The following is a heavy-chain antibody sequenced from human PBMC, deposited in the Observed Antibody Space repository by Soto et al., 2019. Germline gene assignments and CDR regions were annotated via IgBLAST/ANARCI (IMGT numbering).Heavy chain of an antibody. Sequence: SETLSLTCSVASASLSSSTYYWSWIRQPPGRGPEWIGSIYYSGNTYYKPSLKSRVSISIDTSRNQFSLKLTSVTAADTGVYYCASSSPFHYWGPGILVTVSS. CDR1: SASLSSSTYY. V-gene: IGHV4-39*01. CDR2: IYYSGNT. D-gene: IGHD6-6*01. J-gene: IGHJ4*02. CDR3: ASSSPFHY.